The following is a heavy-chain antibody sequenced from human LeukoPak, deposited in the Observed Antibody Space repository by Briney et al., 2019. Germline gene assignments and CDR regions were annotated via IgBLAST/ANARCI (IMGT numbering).Heavy chain of an antibody. V-gene: IGHV1-24*01. J-gene: IGHJ4*02. CDR1: GYTLTEVS. Sequence: ASVKVSCKVPGYTLTEVSMHWVRQAPGKRREWMGGFDTEDGETISAQKFKGRVTMTEDTSTDTAYMELSSLRSEATAVYYCASRSGSYDYWGQGTLVTVSS. CDR2: FDTEDGET. D-gene: IGHD1-26*01. CDR3: ASRSGSYDY.